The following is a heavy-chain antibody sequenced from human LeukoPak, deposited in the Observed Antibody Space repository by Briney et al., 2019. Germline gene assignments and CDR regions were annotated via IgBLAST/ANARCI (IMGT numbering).Heavy chain of an antibody. V-gene: IGHV3-23*01. CDR3: AKGSVDSYSSSLDY. Sequence: GGSLRLSCAASGFTFSRFALSWVRRAPGEGLEWVSAIGSGGGTAYADSVQGRFTISRDNSKNTLFLQMNSLRAEDTAVYYCAKGSVDSYSSSLDYWGQGTLVTVS. J-gene: IGHJ4*02. CDR2: IGSGGGT. D-gene: IGHD3-22*01. CDR1: GFTFSRFA.